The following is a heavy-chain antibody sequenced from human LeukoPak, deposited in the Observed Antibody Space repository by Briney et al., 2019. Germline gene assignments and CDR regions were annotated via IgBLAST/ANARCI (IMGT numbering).Heavy chain of an antibody. Sequence: SETLSLTCTVSGGSISTNDYFWSWLRQSPEKGLEWIGYIHYSGITKSNPPLESRLTLSVDTSKNQLSLRLTSVTAADTAVYYCARAPLTTATSDYFDLWGLGTLVTVSS. CDR3: ARAPLTTATSDYFDL. CDR1: GGSISTNDYF. D-gene: IGHD4-17*01. CDR2: IHYSGIT. J-gene: IGHJ4*02. V-gene: IGHV4-30-4*01.